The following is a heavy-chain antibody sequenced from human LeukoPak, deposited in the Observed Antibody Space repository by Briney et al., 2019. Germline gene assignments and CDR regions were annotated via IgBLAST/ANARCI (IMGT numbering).Heavy chain of an antibody. V-gene: IGHV3-30*03. CDR2: ITYDGSDK. D-gene: IGHD1-26*01. J-gene: IGHJ5*02. CDR3: ARERSVGGATPRGYWFDP. Sequence: GGSLRLSCAASGFTFSSYGMFWVRQAPGKGLEWVAVITYDGSDKYYADSVKGRFTSSRDNSKNTLYLQMNSLRAEDTAVYYCARERSVGGATPRGYWFDPWGQGTLVTVSS. CDR1: GFTFSSYG.